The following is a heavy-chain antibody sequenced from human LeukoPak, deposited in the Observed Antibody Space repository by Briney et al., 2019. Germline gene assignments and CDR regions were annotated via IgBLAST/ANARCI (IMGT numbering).Heavy chain of an antibody. CDR3: AKEGGIAAAGTWIGGWDY. D-gene: IGHD6-13*01. CDR1: GFTFSSYG. CDR2: ISYDGSNK. V-gene: IGHV3-30*18. J-gene: IGHJ4*02. Sequence: GGSLRLSCAASGFTFSSYGMHWVRQAPGKGLEWVAVISYDGSNKYYADSVKGRFTISRDNSKNTLYLQMNSLRAEDTAVYYCAKEGGIAAAGTWIGGWDYWGQGTLVTVSS.